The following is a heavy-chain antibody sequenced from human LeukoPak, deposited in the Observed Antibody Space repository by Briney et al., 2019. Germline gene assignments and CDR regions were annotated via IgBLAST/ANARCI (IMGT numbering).Heavy chain of an antibody. CDR3: ARPRLGIAASGGAFDI. J-gene: IGHJ3*02. CDR2: INPSGGST. V-gene: IGHV1-46*01. Sequence: GASVKVSCKASGYTFTSYYMHWVRQAPGQGLEWMGIINPSGGSTSYAQKFQGRVTMTRDTSTSTVYMELSSLRSEDTAVYYCARPRLGIAASGGAFDIWGQGTIVTVSS. CDR1: GYTFTSYY. D-gene: IGHD6-13*01.